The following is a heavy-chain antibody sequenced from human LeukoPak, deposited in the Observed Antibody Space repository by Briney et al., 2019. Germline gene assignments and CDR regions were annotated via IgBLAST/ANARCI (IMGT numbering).Heavy chain of an antibody. Sequence: SETLSLTCTVSGGSISSYYWSWIRQPPGKGLEWIGRIYSGGSTNYNPSLRSRVTMSVDTSKNQFSLKLSSVTAADTAVYYCARGRGADYDFWSGYWTTGNWFDPWGQGTLVTVSS. D-gene: IGHD3-3*01. CDR2: IYSGGST. CDR1: GGSISSYY. V-gene: IGHV4-4*07. J-gene: IGHJ5*02. CDR3: ARGRGADYDFWSGYWTTGNWFDP.